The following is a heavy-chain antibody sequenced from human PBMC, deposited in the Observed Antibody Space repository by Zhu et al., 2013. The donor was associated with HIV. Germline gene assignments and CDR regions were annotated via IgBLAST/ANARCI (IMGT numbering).Heavy chain of an antibody. CDR3: ARGEEITVTTIDGFDP. D-gene: IGHD4-4*01. CDR1: GYTFTDYY. J-gene: IGHJ5*02. Sequence: QVQLVQSGADVKEPGASVKVSCKASGYTFTDYYMHWVRQAPGQGLEWVGWINPNSGGTKYAQKFQGRVTMTRDKSISTAYMELSSLRSDDTAAYYCARGEEITVTTIDGFDPWGQGTLVTVSS. CDR2: INPNSGGT. V-gene: IGHV1-2*02.